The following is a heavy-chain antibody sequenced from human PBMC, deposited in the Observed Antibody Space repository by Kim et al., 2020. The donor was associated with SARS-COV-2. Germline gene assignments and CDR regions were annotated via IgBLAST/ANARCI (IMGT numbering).Heavy chain of an antibody. CDR2: IYHSGST. V-gene: IGHV4-4*02. D-gene: IGHD6-13*01. Sequence: SETLSLTCAVSGGSISSSNWWSWFRQPPGKGLEWFGEIYHSGSTNYNPSLKSRVTISVDKSKNQFSLKLISVTAADTAVYYCASGQIGAAAGTLITYYYYNYMDVWGKGTTVTVSS. CDR1: GGSISSSNW. J-gene: IGHJ6*03. CDR3: ASGQIGAAAGTLITYYYYNYMDV.